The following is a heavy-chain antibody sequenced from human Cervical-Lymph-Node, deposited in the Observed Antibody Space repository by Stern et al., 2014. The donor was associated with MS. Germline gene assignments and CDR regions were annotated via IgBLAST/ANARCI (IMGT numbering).Heavy chain of an antibody. Sequence: EVHLVESGGGLVQPGGSLRLSCAASGFTFSRHWMHWVRQAPGKGLVWVSRIKSDGSSTNYEDSVKGRFTISRDNAKNTLYLQMNSLRAEDTAVYYCARENWYLDLWGRGTQVTVSS. CDR3: ARENWYLDL. CDR1: GFTFSRHW. V-gene: IGHV3-74*01. CDR2: IKSDGSST. J-gene: IGHJ2*01.